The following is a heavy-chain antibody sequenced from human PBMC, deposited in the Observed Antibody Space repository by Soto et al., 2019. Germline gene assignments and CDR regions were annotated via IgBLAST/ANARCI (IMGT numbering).Heavy chain of an antibody. CDR1: GYSFTSYW. CDR3: AREMGYCSSTRCPGGGMDV. J-gene: IGHJ6*02. CDR2: IDPSDSYT. V-gene: IGHV5-10-1*03. Sequence: EVQLVQSGAEVKKPGESLRISCKGSGYSFTSYWISWVRQMPGKGLEWMGRIDPSDSYTNYSPSFQGHVTISADKSISTAYLQWSSLKASDTAMYYCAREMGYCSSTRCPGGGMDVWGQGTTVTVSS. D-gene: IGHD2-2*01.